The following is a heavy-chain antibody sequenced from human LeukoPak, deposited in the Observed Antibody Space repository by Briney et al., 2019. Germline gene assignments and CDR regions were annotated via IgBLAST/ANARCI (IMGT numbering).Heavy chain of an antibody. CDR1: GYTFSTYG. J-gene: IGHJ4*02. CDR2: ISASNGNT. V-gene: IGHV1-18*01. Sequence: ASVKVSCKASGYTFSTYGISWLRQAPGQGLGWMGWISASNGNTNYAQKFQGRVTMTTDTSTSTLYMEVRSLRSDDTAVYYCARDNGYKSVDYWGQGTLVTVSS. CDR3: ARDNGYKSVDY. D-gene: IGHD1-14*01.